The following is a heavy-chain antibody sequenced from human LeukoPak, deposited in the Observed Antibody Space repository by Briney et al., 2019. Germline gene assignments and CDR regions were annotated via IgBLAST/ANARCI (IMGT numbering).Heavy chain of an antibody. CDR3: AREVRYFDWLPNYYYYGMDV. J-gene: IGHJ6*02. CDR2: ISSSSSYI. D-gene: IGHD3-9*01. Sequence: KSGGSLRPSCAASGFTFSSYSMNWVRQAPGKGLEWVSSISSSSSYIYYADSVKGRFTISRDNAKNSLYLQMNSLRAEDTAVYYCAREVRYFDWLPNYYYYGMDVWGQGTTVTVSS. V-gene: IGHV3-21*01. CDR1: GFTFSSYS.